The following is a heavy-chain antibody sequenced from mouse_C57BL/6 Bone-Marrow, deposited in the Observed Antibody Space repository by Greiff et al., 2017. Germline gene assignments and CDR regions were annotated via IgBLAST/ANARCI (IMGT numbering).Heavy chain of an antibody. Sequence: VQLQESGPELVKPGASVKLSCKASGYTFTSYDINWVKQRPGQGLEWIGWIYPRDGSTKYNEKFKGKATFTVDTSSSTAYMELHSLTSEDSAVYFCARIEFDGSSGDWYFDVWGTGTTVTVSS. J-gene: IGHJ1*03. D-gene: IGHD1-1*01. CDR1: GYTFTSYD. CDR2: IYPRDGST. CDR3: ARIEFDGSSGDWYFDV. V-gene: IGHV1-85*01.